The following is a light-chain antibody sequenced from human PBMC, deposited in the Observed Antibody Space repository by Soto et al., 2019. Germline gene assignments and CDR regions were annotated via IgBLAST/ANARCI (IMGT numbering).Light chain of an antibody. CDR2: AAS. Sequence: EIGMTQSTATLSVSPGERATLSCRASQSVSSNLAWYQQKPGQPPRLLMYAASSRASGIPDRFSGSGSGTDFTLTISRLEPEDFAVYYCQQSSSSPITFGQGTRPEIK. V-gene: IGKV3-20*01. CDR1: QSVSSN. CDR3: QQSSSSPIT. J-gene: IGKJ5*01.